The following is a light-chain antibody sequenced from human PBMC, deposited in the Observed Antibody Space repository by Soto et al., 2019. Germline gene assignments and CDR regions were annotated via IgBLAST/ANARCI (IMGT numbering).Light chain of an antibody. CDR3: QSYDSSPV. CDR1: SSNIGAGYD. V-gene: IGLV1-40*01. J-gene: IGLJ1*01. CDR2: GNS. Sequence: QSMLTQPPSVSGAPGQRVTISCTGSSSNIGAGYDVHWYQQLPGTAPKLLIYGNSNRPSGVPDRFSGSKSGTSASLAITGLQAEDEADYYCQSYDSSPVFGTGTKLTVL.